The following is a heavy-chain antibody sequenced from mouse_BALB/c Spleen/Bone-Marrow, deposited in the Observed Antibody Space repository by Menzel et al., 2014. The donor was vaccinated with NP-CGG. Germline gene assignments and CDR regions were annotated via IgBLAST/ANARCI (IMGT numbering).Heavy chain of an antibody. Sequence: GSELVRPGASVKLSCKASGYTFTSYWMHWVKQRPGQGLEWIGNIYPGSGSTNYDEKFKSKATLTVDTSSSTAYMQLSSLTSEDSAVYYCTQGYWGQGTTLTVSS. CDR2: IYPGSGST. V-gene: IGHV1S22*01. CDR1: GYTFTSYW. CDR3: TQGY. J-gene: IGHJ2*01.